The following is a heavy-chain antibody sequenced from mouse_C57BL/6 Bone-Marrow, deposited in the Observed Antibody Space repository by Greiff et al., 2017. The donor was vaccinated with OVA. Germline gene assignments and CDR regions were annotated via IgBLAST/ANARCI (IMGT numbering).Heavy chain of an antibody. V-gene: IGHV1-81*01. J-gene: IGHJ1*03. D-gene: IGHD1-1*01. CDR3: ARSGYYGSTSYWYCDV. CDR2: LYPRSGNT. Sequence: VQRVESGAELARPGASVKLSCKASGYTFTSYGISWVKQRTGQGLEWIGELYPRSGNTYYHEKFKGKATLTAAKSSSTAYMELRSRTSEDSAVYGCARSGYYGSTSYWYCDVGGTGTTVTVAS. CDR1: GYTFTSYG.